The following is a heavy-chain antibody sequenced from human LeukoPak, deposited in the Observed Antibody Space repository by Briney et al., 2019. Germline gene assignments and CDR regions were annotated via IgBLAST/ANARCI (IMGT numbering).Heavy chain of an antibody. D-gene: IGHD1-26*01. CDR2: IIPIFGTA. CDR3: ASEGSGSYRSDY. Sequence: ASVKVSCKASGGTFSSYAISWVRQAPGQGLEWMGGIIPIFGTANYAQKFQGRVTITADESTSTVYMELSSLRSEDTAVYYCASEGSGSYRSDYRGQGTLVTVPS. CDR1: GGTFSSYA. J-gene: IGHJ4*02. V-gene: IGHV1-69*01.